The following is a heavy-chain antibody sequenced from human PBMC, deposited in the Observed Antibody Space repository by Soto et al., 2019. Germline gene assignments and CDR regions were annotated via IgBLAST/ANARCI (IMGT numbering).Heavy chain of an antibody. CDR1: GGYFRGYY. V-gene: IGHV4-34*01. D-gene: IGHD5-12*01. J-gene: IGHJ5*02. Sequence: PSETLSLTCAVYGGYFRGYYWSWIRQPPGKGLEWIGEINHSGSTNYNPSLKSRVTISVDTSKNQFSLELSSLRSDDTAVYYCAKDGGKDGYFGNWFDPWGQGTLVTVSS. CDR3: AKDGGKDGYFGNWFDP. CDR2: INHSGST.